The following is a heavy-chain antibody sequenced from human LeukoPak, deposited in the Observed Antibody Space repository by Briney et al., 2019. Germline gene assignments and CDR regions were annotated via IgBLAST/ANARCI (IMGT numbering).Heavy chain of an antibody. CDR3: AKWGQQLVRDDY. V-gene: IGHV3-53*01. J-gene: IGHJ4*02. Sequence: GGSLRLSRAASGFTVSSNYMSWVRQAPGKGLEWVSVIDSGGSTYYADSVKGRFTISRDNSKNTLYLQMNSLRAEDTAVYYCAKWGQQLVRDDYWGQGTLVTVSS. D-gene: IGHD6-13*01. CDR2: IDSGGST. CDR1: GFTVSSNY.